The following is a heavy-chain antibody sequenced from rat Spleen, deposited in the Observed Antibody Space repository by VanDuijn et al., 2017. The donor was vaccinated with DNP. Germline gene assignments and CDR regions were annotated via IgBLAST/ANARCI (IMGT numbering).Heavy chain of an antibody. CDR3: ARHLRRAPGFAY. J-gene: IGHJ3*01. CDR2: ISTGGGNT. CDR1: GFTFSNYY. V-gene: IGHV5-25*01. D-gene: IGHD1-11*01. Sequence: EVKLVESGGGLVQPGRSLKLSCAASGFTFSNYYMAWVRQAPTKGLEWIASISTGGGNTDYRDSVKGRFTISRDNAKSTLYLQMDSLRSEDTATYYCARHLRRAPGFAYWGQGTLVTVSS.